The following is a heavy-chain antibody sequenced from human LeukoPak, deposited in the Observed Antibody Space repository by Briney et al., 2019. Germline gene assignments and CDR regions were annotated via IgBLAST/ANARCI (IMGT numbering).Heavy chain of an antibody. D-gene: IGHD2-2*01. V-gene: IGHV4-4*07. CDR2: IYTSGST. CDR3: ARDLVVPAAAYYYYYMDV. J-gene: IGHJ6*03. Sequence: ASETLSLTCTVSGGSISSYYWSWIRQPAGRGLEWIGRIYTSGSTNYNPSLKSRVTMSVDTSKNQFSLKLSSVTAADTAVYYCARDLVVPAAAYYYYYMDVWGKGTTVTVSS. CDR1: GGSISSYY.